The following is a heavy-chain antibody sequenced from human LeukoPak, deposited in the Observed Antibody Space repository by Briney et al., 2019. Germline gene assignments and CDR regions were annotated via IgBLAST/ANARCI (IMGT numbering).Heavy chain of an antibody. J-gene: IGHJ3*02. CDR2: INHSGST. D-gene: IGHD3-22*01. CDR1: GGSFSGYY. Sequence: SETLSLTCAVYGGSFSGYYWSWIRQPPGKGLEWIGEINHSGSTNYNPSLKSRVTISVDTSKNQFSLKLSSVTAADTAVYYCARGLQWLDAFDIWGQGTMVTVSS. CDR3: ARGLQWLDAFDI. V-gene: IGHV4-34*01.